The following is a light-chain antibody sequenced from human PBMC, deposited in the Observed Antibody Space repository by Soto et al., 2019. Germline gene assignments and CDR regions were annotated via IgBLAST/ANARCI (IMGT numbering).Light chain of an antibody. J-gene: IGLJ1*01. CDR2: DVT. CDR1: SSDVGDYNF. V-gene: IGLV2-14*01. Sequence: QSALTQPASVSGSPGQSITISCTGTSSDVGDYNFVSWYQQHPGKAPKLMIFDVTNRPSGVSNRFSGSKSGNTATLTISGLQTEDKADYYCSSYTSSSSLHLFATGTKVTVL. CDR3: SSYTSSSSLHL.